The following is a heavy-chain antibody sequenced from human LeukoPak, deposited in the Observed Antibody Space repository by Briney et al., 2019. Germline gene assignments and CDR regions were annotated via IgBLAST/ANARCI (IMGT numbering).Heavy chain of an antibody. CDR2: IHPRSGET. J-gene: IGHJ4*02. Sequence: ASVKVSCKASGYSFTAFYIHWVRQAPGHGLEWMGWIHPRSGETNDEYKFRGRVTMTRVTSNSTTYMDLGSLGSDDTVVYYCAIDGEYGTGSYRGWFDYWGQGTLGTVS. D-gene: IGHD3-10*01. V-gene: IGHV1-2*02. CDR1: GYSFTAFY. CDR3: AIDGEYGTGSYRGWFDY.